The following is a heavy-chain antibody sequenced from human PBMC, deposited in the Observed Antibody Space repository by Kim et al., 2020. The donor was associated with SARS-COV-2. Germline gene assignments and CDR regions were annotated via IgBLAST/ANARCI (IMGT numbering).Heavy chain of an antibody. CDR2: MSPNMLNT. D-gene: IGHD2-21*02. CDR1: GYNFTSFE. Sequence: ASVKVSCKASGYNFTSFEINWVRQATGQGLEWMGRMSPNMLNTGSAQKFQCRVTMSTDISITTAYMELSSLTSEYTAVYYCARGVTAGVDIWGQGTMVTVAS. J-gene: IGHJ3*02. V-gene: IGHV1-8*01. CDR3: ARGVTAGVDI.